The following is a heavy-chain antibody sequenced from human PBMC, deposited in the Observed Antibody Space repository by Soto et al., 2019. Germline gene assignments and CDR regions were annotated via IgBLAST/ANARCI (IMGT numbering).Heavy chain of an antibody. V-gene: IGHV4-59*01. CDR3: ARARGTFGVVIFDY. D-gene: IGHD3-3*01. CDR2: IYYSGST. Sequence: SETLSLTCTVSGGSISSYYWSWIRQPPGKGLEWIGYIYYSGSTNYNPSLKSRVTISVDTSKNQFSLKLSSVTAADTAVYYCARARGTFGVVIFDYWGQGTLVTVSS. CDR1: GGSISSYY. J-gene: IGHJ4*02.